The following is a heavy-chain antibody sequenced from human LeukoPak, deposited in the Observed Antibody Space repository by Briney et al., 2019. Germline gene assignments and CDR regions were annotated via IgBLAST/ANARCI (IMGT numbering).Heavy chain of an antibody. D-gene: IGHD1-26*01. J-gene: IGHJ4*02. CDR1: GFTFSSSA. CDR2: ISGSGGST. V-gene: IGHV3-23*01. CDR3: AKGELRGDFDY. Sequence: GGSLRLSCAASGFTFSSSAMSWARQAPGKGLEWVSSISGSGGSTYYADSVKGRFTISRDNSKNTLYLQMNSLRAEDTAVYYCAKGELRGDFDYWGQGTLVTVSS.